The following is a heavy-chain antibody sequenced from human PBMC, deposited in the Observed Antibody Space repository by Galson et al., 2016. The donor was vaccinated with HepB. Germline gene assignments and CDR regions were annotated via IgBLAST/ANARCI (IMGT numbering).Heavy chain of an antibody. Sequence: SLRLSCAASGFTVSYNYITWVRQPPGKGLEWVSLIYSAGKTYYADSVKGRFTISRDDAKNSLYLQMNSLRDEDTAVYYCVRASPTYYYDLWGQGTLVAVSS. J-gene: IGHJ4*02. CDR2: IYSAGKT. D-gene: IGHD3-22*01. CDR3: VRASPTYYYDL. CDR1: GFTVSYNY. V-gene: IGHV3-53*03.